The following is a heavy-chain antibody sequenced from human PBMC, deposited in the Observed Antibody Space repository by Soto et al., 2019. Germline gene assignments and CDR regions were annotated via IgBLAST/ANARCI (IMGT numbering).Heavy chain of an antibody. CDR3: ARDSSGPLGY. J-gene: IGHJ4*02. D-gene: IGHD3-22*01. CDR2: IYYSGST. CDR1: GGSISSGGYY. Sequence: SETLSLACTVSGGSISSGGYYWSWIRQHPGKGLEWIGYIYYSGSTYYNPSLKSRVTISVDTSKNQFSLKLSSVTAADTAVYYCARDSSGPLGYWGQGTLDIGTS. V-gene: IGHV4-31*03.